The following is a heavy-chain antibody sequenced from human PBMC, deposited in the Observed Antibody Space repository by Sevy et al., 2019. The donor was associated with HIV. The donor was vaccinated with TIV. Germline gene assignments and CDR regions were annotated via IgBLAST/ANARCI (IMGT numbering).Heavy chain of an antibody. V-gene: IGHV3-48*02. J-gene: IGHJ5*02. CDR2: ISSSSSTM. CDR1: GFTFSSYS. CDR3: ARTLPDFWSGSGWFDP. D-gene: IGHD3-3*01. Sequence: GGSLRLSCAASGFTFSSYSMNWVRQAPGKGLEWVSYISSSSSTMYYADSVKGRFTISRDNAKNSLYLQMNSLRDEDTAVYYCARTLPDFWSGSGWFDPWGQGTLVTVSS.